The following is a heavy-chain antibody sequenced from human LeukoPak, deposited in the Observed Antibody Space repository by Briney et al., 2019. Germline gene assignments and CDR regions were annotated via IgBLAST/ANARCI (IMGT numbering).Heavy chain of an antibody. CDR1: GGSIRSYY. J-gene: IGHJ4*02. D-gene: IGHD2-8*02. CDR3: ARLGFRTGDNSLADY. Sequence: KSSETLSLTCTVSGGSIRSYYWSWIRQPPGKRLEWIGYIFYSGSTNYNPSFKSRVSISLDTSKSQFSLKLTSVTAADTAMYYCARLGFRTGDNSLADYWGRGTQVTVSS. V-gene: IGHV4-59*08. CDR2: IFYSGST.